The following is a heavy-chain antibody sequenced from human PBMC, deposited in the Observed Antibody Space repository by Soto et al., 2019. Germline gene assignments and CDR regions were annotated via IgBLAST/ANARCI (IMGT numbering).Heavy chain of an antibody. CDR1: GFTFSTYS. CDR3: TRSTYMDV. CDR2: ISSGSSTI. Sequence: GGSLRLSCAASGFTFSTYSMNWVRQAPGKGLEWVSYISSGSSTIYYADSVKGRFTISRDNAKNSLYLQMDSLRAEDTAVYYATRSTYMDVWGTGTTVTVSS. V-gene: IGHV3-48*01. J-gene: IGHJ6*03. D-gene: IGHD2-2*01.